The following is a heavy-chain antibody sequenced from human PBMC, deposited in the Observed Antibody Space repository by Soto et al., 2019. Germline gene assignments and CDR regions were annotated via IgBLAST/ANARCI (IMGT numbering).Heavy chain of an antibody. CDR3: AKDTGYCSSTSCIPSGY. CDR2: ISGSGGST. Sequence: GGSLRLSCAASGFTFSSYAMSWVRQAPGKGLEWVSAISGSGGSTYYADSVKGRFTISRDNSKNTLYLQMNSLRAEDTAVYYCAKDTGYCSSTSCIPSGYWGQGTLVTVSS. D-gene: IGHD2-2*01. V-gene: IGHV3-23*01. CDR1: GFTFSSYA. J-gene: IGHJ4*02.